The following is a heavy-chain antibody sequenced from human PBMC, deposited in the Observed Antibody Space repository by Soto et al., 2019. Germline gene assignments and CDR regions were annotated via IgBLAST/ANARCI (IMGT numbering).Heavy chain of an antibody. CDR1: GGSISNYY. V-gene: IGHV4-59*01. Sequence: PSETLSLTCTVSGGSISNYYWTWIRQPPGKGLEWIGYIYYSGSTNSTPSLRIRVTISVDPSKNQFSLKLSSVTAADPPVYYCAKLPGANHAGNLDPWGTGLLVTLPS. J-gene: IGHJ5*02. CDR2: IYYSGST. CDR3: AKLPGANHAGNLDP. D-gene: IGHD6-13*01.